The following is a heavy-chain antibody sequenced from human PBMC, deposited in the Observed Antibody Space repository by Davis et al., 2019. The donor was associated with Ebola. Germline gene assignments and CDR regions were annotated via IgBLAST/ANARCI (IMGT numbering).Heavy chain of an antibody. CDR3: ARGYSSGPYWYFDL. CDR1: GYSISSGYY. Sequence: PSETLSLTCAVSGYSISSGYYWGWIRQPPGKGLEWIGSIYHSGSTYYNPSLKSRVTISVDTSKNQFSLKLSSVTAADTAVYYCARGYSSGPYWYFDLWGRGTLVTVSS. V-gene: IGHV4-38-2*01. J-gene: IGHJ2*01. CDR2: IYHSGST. D-gene: IGHD6-19*01.